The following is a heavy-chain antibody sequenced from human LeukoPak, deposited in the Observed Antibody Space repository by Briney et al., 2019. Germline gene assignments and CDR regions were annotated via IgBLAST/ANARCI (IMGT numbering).Heavy chain of an antibody. CDR2: VYYSGNT. D-gene: IGHD2-2*02. V-gene: IGHV4-39*01. CDR1: GGSINSCCYY. Sequence: PSETLSLTCTVSGGSINSCCYYWAWIRQPPGKGLEWIASVYYSGNTYYNPSLKSRLTISLDTSKNQFSLKLSSVTAADTTVYYCARVYCSSTNCYTFDYWGQGTLVTVSS. CDR3: ARVYCSSTNCYTFDY. J-gene: IGHJ4*02.